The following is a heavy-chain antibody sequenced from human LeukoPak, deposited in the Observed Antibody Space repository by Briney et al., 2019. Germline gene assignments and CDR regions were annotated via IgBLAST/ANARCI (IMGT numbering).Heavy chain of an antibody. D-gene: IGHD3-9*01. CDR3: ARNIVGNYDILTTYGMDV. Sequence: GGSLRLSCAASGFTFSSYSMNWVRQAPGKGLERVSYISSSSSTIYYADSVKGRFTISRDNAKNSLYLQMNSLRAEDTAVYYCARNIVGNYDILTTYGMDVWGQGTTVTVSS. CDR1: GFTFSSYS. CDR2: ISSSSSTI. V-gene: IGHV3-48*01. J-gene: IGHJ6*02.